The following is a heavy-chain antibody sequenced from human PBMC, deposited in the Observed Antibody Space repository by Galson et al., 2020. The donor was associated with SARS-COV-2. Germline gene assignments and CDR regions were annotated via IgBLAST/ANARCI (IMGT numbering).Heavy chain of an antibody. CDR2: IYYSGIT. D-gene: IGHD2-2*01. Sequence: SEPLSLTCPISGDSINSGGYYWTWIRQHPGKGLEWIGDIYYSGITSYNPSLKSRVTLSVDTSKTEFSLRLTSVTAADTAVYYCARGREPYCGRTSCPRLNSFDPGGQGALVTVSS. J-gene: IGHJ5*02. V-gene: IGHV4-31*03. CDR3: ARGREPYCGRTSCPRLNSFDP. CDR1: GDSINSGGYY.